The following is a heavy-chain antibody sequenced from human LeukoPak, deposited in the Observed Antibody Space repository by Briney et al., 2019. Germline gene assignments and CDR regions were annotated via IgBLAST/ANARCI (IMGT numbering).Heavy chain of an antibody. CDR1: GYTFTSYG. CDR2: ISAYNGNT. D-gene: IGHD3-22*01. J-gene: IGHJ4*02. CDR3: ARGRYYYDSSGYYGGPYYFDY. Sequence: GASVKVSCKASGYTFTSYGISWVRQAPGQGLEWMGWISAYNGNTNYAQKLQGRVTMTTDTSTSTAYMELRSLRSDDTAVYYCARGRYYYDSSGYYGGPYYFDYWGQGTLVTVSS. V-gene: IGHV1-18*01.